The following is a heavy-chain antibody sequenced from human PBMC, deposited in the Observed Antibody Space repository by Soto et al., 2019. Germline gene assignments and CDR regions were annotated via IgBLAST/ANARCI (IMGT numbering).Heavy chain of an antibody. D-gene: IGHD1-26*01. CDR2: VFTVFDRT. J-gene: IGHJ6*02. CDR1: GVMFTGYN. V-gene: IGHV1-69*01. Sequence: QVQLVQSGPEVKKPGASVKVSCKASGVMFTGYNIHWVRLVPGQGLEWMGVVFTVFDRTYSAHKFHGRVTFVADESTNTGYVELRRLTVADTATYCCGREVSSGVSACDVLGSLDVWGQCTAVTVSS. CDR3: GREVSSGVSACDVLGSLDV.